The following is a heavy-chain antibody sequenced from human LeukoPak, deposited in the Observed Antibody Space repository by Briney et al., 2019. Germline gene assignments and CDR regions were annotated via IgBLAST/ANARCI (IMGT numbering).Heavy chain of an antibody. CDR1: GFTFSTYY. V-gene: IGHV3-7*01. D-gene: IGHD6-13*01. J-gene: IGHJ4*02. Sequence: GGSLTLFCAASGFTFSTYYKIWVRQAPGTGLEGVANIKQGGSEKYYVDSVKGRFTISRDNSKNTLYLQMNSLRAEDTAVYYCAKGPTHMGIAAADPFDYWGQGTLVTVSS. CDR3: AKGPTHMGIAAADPFDY. CDR2: IKQGGSEK.